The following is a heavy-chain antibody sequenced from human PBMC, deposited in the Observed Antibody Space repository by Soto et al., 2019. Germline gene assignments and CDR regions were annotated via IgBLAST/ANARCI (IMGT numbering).Heavy chain of an antibody. Sequence: QVQLQESGPGLVKPSETLSLTCTVSGDSISSSYWSWIRQSPGKGLEWIAYIHSSGSTNNNPSLRSRVTTSVDMSRNQFSLHLSSVTAADTAVYYCVRGFYDSGGFSNSFDIWGQGTMVTVSS. CDR1: GDSISSSY. CDR3: VRGFYDSGGFSNSFDI. D-gene: IGHD3-22*01. CDR2: IHSSGST. J-gene: IGHJ3*02. V-gene: IGHV4-59*01.